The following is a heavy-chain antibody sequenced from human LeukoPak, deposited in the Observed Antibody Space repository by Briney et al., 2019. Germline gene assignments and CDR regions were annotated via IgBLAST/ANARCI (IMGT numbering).Heavy chain of an antibody. V-gene: IGHV4-34*01. D-gene: IGHD4-17*01. CDR1: GGSFSGYY. CDR2: INHSGST. J-gene: IGHJ4*02. CDR3: ARGPTVTTLYSFDY. Sequence: SETLSLTCAVCGGSFSGYYWSWIRQPPGKGLEWIGEINHSGSTNYNPSLKSRVTISVDTSKNQFSLKLSSVTAADTAVYYCARGPTVTTLYSFDYWGQGTLVTVSS.